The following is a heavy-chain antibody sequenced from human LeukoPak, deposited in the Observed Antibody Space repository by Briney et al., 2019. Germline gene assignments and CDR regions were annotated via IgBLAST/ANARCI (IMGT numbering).Heavy chain of an antibody. D-gene: IGHD2-15*01. CDR2: INPNSGGT. Sequence: ASVKVSCKASGYTFTGYYMHWVRQAPGQGLEWMGWINPNSGGTNYAQKFQGRVTMARDTSISTAYMELSRLRSDDTAVYYCARERTLTSCYDYWGQGTLVTVSS. J-gene: IGHJ4*02. CDR3: ARERTLTSCYDY. V-gene: IGHV1-2*02. CDR1: GYTFTGYY.